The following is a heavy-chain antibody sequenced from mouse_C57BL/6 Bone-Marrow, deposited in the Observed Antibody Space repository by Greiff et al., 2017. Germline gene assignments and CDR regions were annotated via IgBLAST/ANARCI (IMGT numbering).Heavy chain of an antibody. V-gene: IGHV1-62-2*01. Sequence: VQLQQSGAELVKPGASVKLSCKASGYIFTEYTIHWVKQRSGQGLEWIGWFYPGSGSIKYNERFKDKATVTADKSSNTVYMELIRLTSEDSAVYFCARHERYYDYEGYFDYWGQGTTLTVSS. CDR2: FYPGSGSI. CDR3: ARHERYYDYEGYFDY. J-gene: IGHJ2*01. CDR1: GYIFTEYT. D-gene: IGHD2-4*01.